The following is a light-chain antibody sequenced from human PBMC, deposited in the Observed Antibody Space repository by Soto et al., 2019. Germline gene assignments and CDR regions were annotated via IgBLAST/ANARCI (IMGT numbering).Light chain of an antibody. CDR3: QQRSTWPLT. CDR2: DAS. Sequence: EIVLTQSPATLSLSPGERATLSCRASQSVSSYLAWYQQKPGHAPSLLIYDASNRATGIPDRFSGSGSGTDFTLTISSLEPEDFAVYYCQQRSTWPLTFGQGTKLEIK. J-gene: IGKJ2*01. V-gene: IGKV3-11*01. CDR1: QSVSSY.